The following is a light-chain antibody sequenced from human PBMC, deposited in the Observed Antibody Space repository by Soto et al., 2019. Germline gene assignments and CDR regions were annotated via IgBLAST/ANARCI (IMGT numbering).Light chain of an antibody. CDR1: QSVSSY. V-gene: IGKV3-11*01. Sequence: EIVLIQSPATLSLSPGERATLSCRASQSVSSYLAWYQQKPGQAPRLLIYDASNRATGIPARFSGSGSGTDFTLTISSLEPEDFAFYYCQQRSNWPPLFTFGPGTKVDIK. CDR2: DAS. CDR3: QQRSNWPPLFT. J-gene: IGKJ3*01.